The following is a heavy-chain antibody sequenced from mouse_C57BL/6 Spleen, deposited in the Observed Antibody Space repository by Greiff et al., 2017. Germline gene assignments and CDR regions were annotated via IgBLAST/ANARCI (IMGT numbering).Heavy chain of an antibody. V-gene: IGHV5-6*01. Sequence: EVQLMESGGDLVKPGGSLKLSCAASGFTFSSYGMSWVRQTPDKRLEWVATISSGGSYTYYPDSVKGRFTISRDNDKNTLYLQMSSLKSEDTAMYYCARPTGTDYAMDYWGQGTSVTVSS. CDR2: ISSGGSYT. CDR1: GFTFSSYG. D-gene: IGHD4-1*02. J-gene: IGHJ4*01. CDR3: ARPTGTDYAMDY.